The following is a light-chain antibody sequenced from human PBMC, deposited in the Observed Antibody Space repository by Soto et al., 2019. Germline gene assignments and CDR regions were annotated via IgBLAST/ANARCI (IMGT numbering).Light chain of an antibody. Sequence: EIVLTQSPGTLSLSPGEGATISCRASQSVSSSYLAWYQQKPGQAXRLXIYGASSRATGIPDRFSGSGSGTDLTITISRLEPEDFEVYYCQQYGSSRITFGQGTRLEIK. CDR2: GAS. J-gene: IGKJ5*01. CDR3: QQYGSSRIT. V-gene: IGKV3-20*01. CDR1: QSVSSSY.